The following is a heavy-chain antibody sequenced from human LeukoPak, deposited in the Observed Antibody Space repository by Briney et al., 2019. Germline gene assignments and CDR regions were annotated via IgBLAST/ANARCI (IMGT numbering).Heavy chain of an antibody. Sequence: GASVKVSCKASGGTFSSYAISWVRQAPGQGLEWMGGIIPIFGTANYAQKFQGRVTITADKSTSTAYMELSSLRSEDTAVYYCARGPEGYYYYYYMEVWGKGTTVTVSS. V-gene: IGHV1-69*06. CDR3: ARGPEGYYYYYYMEV. CDR2: IIPIFGTA. J-gene: IGHJ6*03. CDR1: GGTFSSYA.